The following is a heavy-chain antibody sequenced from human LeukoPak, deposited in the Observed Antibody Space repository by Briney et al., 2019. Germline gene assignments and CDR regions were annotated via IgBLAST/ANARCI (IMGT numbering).Heavy chain of an antibody. CDR1: GGSFSGYY. D-gene: IGHD3-16*02. CDR2: INHSGST. V-gene: IGHV4-34*01. J-gene: IGHJ5*02. Sequence: SETLSLTCAVYGGSFSGYYWSWIRQPPGKGLEWIGEINHSGSTNYNPSLKSRVTISVDTSKNQFSLKLSSVTAADTAVYYCARFYDYVWGSYRYWFDPWGQGTLVTVSS. CDR3: ARFYDYVWGSYRYWFDP.